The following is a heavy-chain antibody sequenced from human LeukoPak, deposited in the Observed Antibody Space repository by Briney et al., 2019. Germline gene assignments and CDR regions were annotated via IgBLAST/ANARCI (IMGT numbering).Heavy chain of an antibody. CDR2: IIPIFGTA. J-gene: IGHJ5*02. Sequence: GASVKVSCKASGGTFSSYAISWVRQAPGQGLEWMGGIIPIFGTANYAQKFQGRVTITADESTSTAYTELSSLRSEDTAVYYCATSPSYGDYVGWFDPWGQGTLVTVSS. D-gene: IGHD4-17*01. CDR3: ATSPSYGDYVGWFDP. CDR1: GGTFSSYA. V-gene: IGHV1-69*13.